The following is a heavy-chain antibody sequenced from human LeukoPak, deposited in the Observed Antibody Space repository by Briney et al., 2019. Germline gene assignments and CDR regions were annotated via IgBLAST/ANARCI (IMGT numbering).Heavy chain of an antibody. CDR3: ARPGGDVREVEYYFDY. V-gene: IGHV4-31*03. CDR2: IYYSGST. CDR1: GGSISSGGYY. J-gene: IGHJ4*02. Sequence: SETLSLTCTVSGGSISSGGYYWSWIRQHPGKGLEWIGYIYYSGSTYYNPSLKSRVTISVDTSKNQFSLKLSSVTAADTAVYYCARPGGDVREVEYYFDYWGQGTLVTVSS. D-gene: IGHD2-21*02.